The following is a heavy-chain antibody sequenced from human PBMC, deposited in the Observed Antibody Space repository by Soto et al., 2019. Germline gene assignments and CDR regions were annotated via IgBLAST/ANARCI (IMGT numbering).Heavy chain of an antibody. CDR2: IYYSGRT. J-gene: IGHJ4*02. CDR3: ATYDVDTAMDH. Sequence: QVQLQESGPGLVKPSETLSLTCTVSSGSISLYYWTWIWQPPGKGLEWIGYIYYSGRTNYNPSLTSRVTMSLDTSKNQFSLKLTSATAADTAVYYCATYDVDTAMDHWGQGTLVTVSS. D-gene: IGHD5-18*01. CDR1: SGSISLYY. V-gene: IGHV4-59*08.